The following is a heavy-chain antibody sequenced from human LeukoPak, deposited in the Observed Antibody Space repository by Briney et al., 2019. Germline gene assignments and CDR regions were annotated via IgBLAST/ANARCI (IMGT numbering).Heavy chain of an antibody. Sequence: SETLSLTCTVSGGSISSSSYYWGWIRQPPGKGLEWIGSIYYSGSTYYNPSLKSRVTISVDTSKNQFSLKLSSVTAADTAVYYCARVQGWLQHAEYFQHWGQGTLVTVSS. D-gene: IGHD5-24*01. V-gene: IGHV4-39*07. CDR3: ARVQGWLQHAEYFQH. J-gene: IGHJ1*01. CDR1: GGSISSSSYY. CDR2: IYYSGST.